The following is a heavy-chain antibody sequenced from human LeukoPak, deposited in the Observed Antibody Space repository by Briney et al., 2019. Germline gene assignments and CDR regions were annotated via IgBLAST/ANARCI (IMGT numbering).Heavy chain of an antibody. CDR3: ARVPGDY. V-gene: IGHV3-48*01. Sequence: PAGGSLRLSCAASGFTFSSYSMNWVRQAPGKGLEWVSYISSSSTIYYADSVKGRFTISRDNAKNSLYLQMNSLGAEDTAVYYCARVPGDYWGQGTLVTVSS. J-gene: IGHJ4*02. CDR2: ISSSSTI. CDR1: GFTFSSYS.